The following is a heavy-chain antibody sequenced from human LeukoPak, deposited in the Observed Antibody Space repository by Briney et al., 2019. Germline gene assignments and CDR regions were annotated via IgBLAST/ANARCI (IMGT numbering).Heavy chain of an antibody. CDR2: ISSSSSYI. CDR3: ASGVGSGSHDY. J-gene: IGHJ4*02. D-gene: IGHD3-10*01. Sequence: GGSLRLSCAASGFTFSSYTMNWVRQAPGKGLEWVSSISSSSSYIYYADSVKGRFTISRDNAKNSLYLQMNSLRAEDTAVYYCASGVGSGSHDYWGQGTLVTVSS. V-gene: IGHV3-21*01. CDR1: GFTFSSYT.